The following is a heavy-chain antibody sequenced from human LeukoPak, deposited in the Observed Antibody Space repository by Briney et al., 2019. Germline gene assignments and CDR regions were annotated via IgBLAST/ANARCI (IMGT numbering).Heavy chain of an antibody. V-gene: IGHV3-23*01. CDR2: ISGSGGST. CDR1: XXTFSSXA. CDR3: AKGIRDLDY. Sequence: GGSLRLXCXXXXXTFSSXAMSWVRQAPGKGLEWVSAISGSGGSTYYADSVKGRFTISRDNSKNTLYLQMNSLRAEDTAVYYCAKGIRDLDYWGQGTLVTVSS. J-gene: IGHJ4*02. D-gene: IGHD3-16*01.